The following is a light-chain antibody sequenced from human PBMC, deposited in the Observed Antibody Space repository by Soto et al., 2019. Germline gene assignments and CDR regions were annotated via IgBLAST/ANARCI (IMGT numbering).Light chain of an antibody. CDR3: SSYRTGGSYV. J-gene: IGLJ1*01. CDR1: SSDVGGYNS. CDR2: DVT. Sequence: QSVLTQPASVSGSPGLSIAISCTGTSSDVGGYNSVSWYQQHPGKALKLVIYDVTSRPSGVSNRFSGSKSGNTASLTISGLQAEVEGDYYCSSYRTGGSYVFVTGTKVTVL. V-gene: IGLV2-14*01.